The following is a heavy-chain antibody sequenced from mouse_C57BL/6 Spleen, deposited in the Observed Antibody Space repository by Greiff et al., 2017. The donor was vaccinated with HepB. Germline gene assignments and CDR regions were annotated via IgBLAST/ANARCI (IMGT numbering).Heavy chain of an antibody. Sequence: VQLQQPGAELVKPGASVKLSCKASGYTFTSYWMQWVKQRPGQGLEWIGEIDPSDSYTNYNQKFKGKATLTVDTSSSTAYMQLSSLTSEDSAVYYCARRAYGSSWYFDVWGTGTTVTVSS. CDR1: GYTFTSYW. CDR2: IDPSDSYT. CDR3: ARRAYGSSWYFDV. V-gene: IGHV1-50*01. D-gene: IGHD1-1*01. J-gene: IGHJ1*03.